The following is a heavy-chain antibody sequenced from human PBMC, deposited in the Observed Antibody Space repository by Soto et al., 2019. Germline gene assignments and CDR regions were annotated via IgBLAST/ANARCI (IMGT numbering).Heavy chain of an antibody. CDR2: INAYNGNT. Sequence: QVQLVQSGAEVKKPGDSVKVSCKASGYTFTNYGISWVRQAPGQGLEWMGWINAYNGNTKYAQKLQGRVTMTTDTSTSTAYMELRSLRSDDTAVYYCARDQAMAQFDYWGQVTLVTVSS. J-gene: IGHJ4*02. CDR3: ARDQAMAQFDY. V-gene: IGHV1-18*01. D-gene: IGHD5-18*01. CDR1: GYTFTNYG.